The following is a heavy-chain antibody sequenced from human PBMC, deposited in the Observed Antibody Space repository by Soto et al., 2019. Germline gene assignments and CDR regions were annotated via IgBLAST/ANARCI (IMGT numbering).Heavy chain of an antibody. CDR2: IYSGGST. D-gene: IGHD2-8*01. J-gene: IGHJ6*02. V-gene: IGHV3-53*01. CDR1: GFTVSSNY. Sequence: GGSLRLSCAASGFTVSSNYMSWVRQAPGKGLEWVSVIYSGGSTYYADSVKGRFTISRDNSKNTLYLQMNSLRAEDTAVYYCARMAYDDPDYYGMDVWGQATTVTVSS. CDR3: ARMAYDDPDYYGMDV.